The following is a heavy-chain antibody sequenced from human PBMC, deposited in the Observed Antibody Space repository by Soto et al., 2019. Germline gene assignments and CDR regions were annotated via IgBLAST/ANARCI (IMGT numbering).Heavy chain of an antibody. CDR2: IIPIFGTA. CDR3: GCCSGGSCYYYYYGMDV. V-gene: IGHV1-69*13. D-gene: IGHD2-15*01. Sequence: SVKVSCKASGGTFSSYAISWVRQAPGQGLGWMGGIIPIFGTANYAQKFQGRVTITADESTSTAYMELSSLRSEDTAVYYCGCCSGGSCYYYYYGMDVWGQGTTVTVSS. CDR1: GGTFSSYA. J-gene: IGHJ6*02.